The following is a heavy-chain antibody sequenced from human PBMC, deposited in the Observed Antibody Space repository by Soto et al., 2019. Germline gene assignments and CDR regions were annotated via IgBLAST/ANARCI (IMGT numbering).Heavy chain of an antibody. CDR2: INHSGST. J-gene: IGHJ4*02. D-gene: IGHD3-22*01. Sequence: SETLSLTCAVYGGSFSGYYWSWIRQPPGKGLEWIGEINHSGSTNYNPSLKSRVTISVDTSKNQFSLKLSSVTAADTAVYYCAGQSYESRGYHYAYWGQGTLGTVSS. V-gene: IGHV4-34*01. CDR3: AGQSYESRGYHYAY. CDR1: GGSFSGYY.